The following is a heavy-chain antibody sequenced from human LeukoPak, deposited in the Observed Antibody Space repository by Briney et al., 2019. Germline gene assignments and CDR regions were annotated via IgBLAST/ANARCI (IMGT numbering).Heavy chain of an antibody. D-gene: IGHD2/OR15-2a*01. J-gene: IGHJ3*02. V-gene: IGHV3-48*01. CDR3: ARDQIGAFDI. CDR2: ISSSSSTV. CDR1: GFTFSSYA. Sequence: GGSLRLPCAASGFTFSSYAMSWVRQAPGKGLEWVSYISSSSSTVYYAGSVKGRFTISRDNAKNSLYLQMNSLRAEDTAVYYCARDQIGAFDIWGQGTMVTVSS.